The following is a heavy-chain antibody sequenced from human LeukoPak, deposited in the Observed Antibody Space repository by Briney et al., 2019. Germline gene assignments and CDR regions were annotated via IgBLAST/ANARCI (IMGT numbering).Heavy chain of an antibody. CDR2: IIPIFGTA. J-gene: IGHJ4*02. V-gene: IGHV1-69*13. Sequence: SVKVSCKASGGTFSSYAISWVRQAPGQGLEWMGGIIPIFGTANYAQKFQGRVTITADESTSTAYMELSSLRSEDTAVYYCARSPDYYDSVDYWGQGTLVTVSS. D-gene: IGHD3-22*01. CDR1: GGTFSSYA. CDR3: ARSPDYYDSVDY.